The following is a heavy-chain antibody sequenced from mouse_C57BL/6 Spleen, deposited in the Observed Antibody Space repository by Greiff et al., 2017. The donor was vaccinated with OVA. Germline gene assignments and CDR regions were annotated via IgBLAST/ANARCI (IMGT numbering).Heavy chain of an antibody. D-gene: IGHD1-1*01. V-gene: IGHV1-66*01. Sequence: VKLVESGPELVKPGASVKISCKASGYSFTSYYIHWVKQRPGQGLEWIGWIYPGSGNTKYNEKFKGKATLTADTSSSTAYMQLSSLTSEDSAVYYCARGYYGSSYDGYFDYWGQGTTLTVSS. CDR1: GYSFTSYY. CDR2: IYPGSGNT. CDR3: ARGYYGSSYDGYFDY. J-gene: IGHJ2*01.